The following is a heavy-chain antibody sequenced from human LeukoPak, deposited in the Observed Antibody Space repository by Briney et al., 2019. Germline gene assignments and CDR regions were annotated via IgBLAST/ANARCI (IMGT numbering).Heavy chain of an antibody. V-gene: IGHV3-21*03. CDR1: GFKFRVYS. Sequence: GGSLRLACAASGFKFRVYSMSWVRQAPRSGLEWVSRITGTGSQMDDIDYADSVRGRFTISRDNAKDSLFLEMRGLRVEDEGIYFCARETGFADAFDFWGRGTLVAVSS. CDR3: ARETGFADAFDF. CDR2: ITGTGSQMDDI. J-gene: IGHJ3*01.